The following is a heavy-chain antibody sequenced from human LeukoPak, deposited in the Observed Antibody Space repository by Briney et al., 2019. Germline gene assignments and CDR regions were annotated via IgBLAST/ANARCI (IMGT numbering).Heavy chain of an antibody. CDR3: GRGGSGAGTGGFLGRY. CDR1: GYTFTGYY. D-gene: IGHD6-19*01. CDR2: INPNSGGT. Sequence: ASVKVSCKASGYTFTGYYMHWVRQAPGQGLEWMGWINPNSGGTNYAQKFQGRVTMTRDTSISTAYMELSRLRSDDTAVYYCGRGGSGAGTGGFLGRYWGQGTLVTVSS. V-gene: IGHV1-2*02. J-gene: IGHJ4*02.